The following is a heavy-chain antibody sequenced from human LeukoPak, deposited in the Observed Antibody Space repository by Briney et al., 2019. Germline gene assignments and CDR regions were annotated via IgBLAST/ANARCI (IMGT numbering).Heavy chain of an antibody. CDR2: IYYSGST. D-gene: IGHD4-23*01. V-gene: IGHV4-39*07. CDR3: ARGRWKVYYYYMDV. Sequence: PSETLSLTCTVSGGSISSSSYYWGWIRQPPGKGLEWIGNIYYSGSTYYNPSLKSRVTISVDTSKNQFSLKLSSVTAADTAVYYCARGRWKVYYYYMDVWGKGTTVTVSS. J-gene: IGHJ6*03. CDR1: GGSISSSSYY.